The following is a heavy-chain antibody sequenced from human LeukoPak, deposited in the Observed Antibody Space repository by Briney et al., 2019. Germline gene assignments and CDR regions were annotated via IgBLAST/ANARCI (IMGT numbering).Heavy chain of an antibody. Sequence: RGSLRLSCAASGFSFSDYHMIWIRQPPGKGLEWVSYITFSGRTIHYADSVKGRFTISRDNARSSLYLQMNSLRAEDTAVYYCARLGSSWPNWFDPWGQGTLVTVSS. V-gene: IGHV3-11*01. CDR1: GFSFSDYH. CDR3: ARLGSSWPNWFDP. CDR2: ITFSGRTI. J-gene: IGHJ5*02. D-gene: IGHD6-13*01.